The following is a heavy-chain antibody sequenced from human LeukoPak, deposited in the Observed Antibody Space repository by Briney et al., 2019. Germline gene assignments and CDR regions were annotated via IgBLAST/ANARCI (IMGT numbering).Heavy chain of an antibody. D-gene: IGHD6-19*01. J-gene: IGHJ4*02. V-gene: IGHV1-69*05. CDR1: GGTFSSYA. CDR2: IIPIFGTA. CDR3: ARGAVAGLTFDY. Sequence: SVKVSCKASGGTFSSYAISWVRQAPGQGLEWMGGIIPIFGTANYAQKLQGRVTITTDETTSTAYMELSSLRSEDTAVYYCARGAVAGLTFDYWGQGTLVTVSS.